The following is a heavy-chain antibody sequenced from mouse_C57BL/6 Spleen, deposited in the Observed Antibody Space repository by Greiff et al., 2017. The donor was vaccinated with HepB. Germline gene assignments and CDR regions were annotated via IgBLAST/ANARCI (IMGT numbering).Heavy chain of an antibody. CDR1: GFSLTSYG. CDR3: AKRKDDGYSSWFAY. V-gene: IGHV2-5*01. D-gene: IGHD2-3*01. J-gene: IGHJ3*01. CDR2: IWRGGST. Sequence: VKLMESGPGLVQPSQSLSITCTVSGFSLTSYGVHWVRQSPGKGLEWLGVIWRGGSTDYNAAFMSRLSITKDNSKSQVFFKMNSLQADDTAIYYCAKRKDDGYSSWFAYWGQGTLVTVSA.